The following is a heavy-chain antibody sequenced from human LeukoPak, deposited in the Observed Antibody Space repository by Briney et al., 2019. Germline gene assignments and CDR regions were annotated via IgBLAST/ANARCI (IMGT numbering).Heavy chain of an antibody. D-gene: IGHD1-1*01. V-gene: IGHV3-30*18. CDR3: AKGEKQLDPFDI. J-gene: IGHJ3*02. CDR2: ISYDGRDI. CDR1: GFTFSSYS. Sequence: GGSLRLSCAASGFTFSSYSMNWVRQAPGKGLDWVALISYDGRDIYYADSVKGRFTISRDNSKNTLYLQMNSLRTEDTAIYYCAKGEKQLDPFDIWGQGTMVTVSS.